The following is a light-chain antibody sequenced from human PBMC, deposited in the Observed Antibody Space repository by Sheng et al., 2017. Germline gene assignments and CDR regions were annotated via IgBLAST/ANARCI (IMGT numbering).Light chain of an antibody. Sequence: DIQMTQSPSSLSASVGDRVTITCRAGQTIGSYLNWYQQKAGQAPKLLIHGVYGLQSGVPTRFSGSGSGTDFTLTITSLQLEDFATYSCQEIYTPSRTFGPGTMVDVK. CDR2: GVY. CDR3: QEIYTPSRT. CDR1: QTIGSY. J-gene: IGKJ3*01. V-gene: IGKV1-39*01.